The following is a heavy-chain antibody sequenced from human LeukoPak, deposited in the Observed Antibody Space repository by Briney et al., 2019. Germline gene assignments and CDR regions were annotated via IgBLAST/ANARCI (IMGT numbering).Heavy chain of an antibody. J-gene: IGHJ4*02. CDR1: GDSVSINSAA. V-gene: IGHV6-1*01. CDR3: ASEAGDCSSTSCSWGFDY. D-gene: IGHD2-2*01. Sequence: SQTLSLTCAISGDSVSINSAAWNWIRQSPSRGLEWLGRTYYRSKWYNDYAVSVKSRISINPDTSKNQFSLQVNSVTPEDTAVYYCASEAGDCSSTSCSWGFDYWGQGTLVTVSS. CDR2: TYYRSKWYN.